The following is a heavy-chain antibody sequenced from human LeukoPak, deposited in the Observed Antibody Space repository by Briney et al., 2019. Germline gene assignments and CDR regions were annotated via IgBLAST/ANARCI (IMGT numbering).Heavy chain of an antibody. D-gene: IGHD3-10*01. J-gene: IGHJ4*02. V-gene: IGHV3-74*01. CDR1: GFTFSSYW. CDR3: ARVQPYYYGSGSWNTRYYFDY. CDR2: INSDGSST. Sequence: GGSLRLSCAASGFTFSSYWMHWVRQAPGKGLVWVSRINSDGSSTSYADSVKGRFTISRDNAKNTLYLQMNSLRAEDTAVYYCARVQPYYYGSGSWNTRYYFDYWGQGTLVTVSS.